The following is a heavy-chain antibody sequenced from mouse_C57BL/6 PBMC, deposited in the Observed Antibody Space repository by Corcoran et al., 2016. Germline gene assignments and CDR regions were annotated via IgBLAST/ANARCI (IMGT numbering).Heavy chain of an antibody. D-gene: IGHD3-3*01. Sequence: EVQLQQSGPELVKPGASVKISCKASGYTFTDYYMNWVKQSHGKSLEWIGDINPNNGGTSYNQKFKGKATLTVDKSSSTAYMELRSLTSEDSAVYYCARERGQFAYWGQGTLVTVSA. CDR1: GYTFTDYY. V-gene: IGHV1-26*01. J-gene: IGHJ3*01. CDR2: INPNNGGT. CDR3: ARERGQFAY.